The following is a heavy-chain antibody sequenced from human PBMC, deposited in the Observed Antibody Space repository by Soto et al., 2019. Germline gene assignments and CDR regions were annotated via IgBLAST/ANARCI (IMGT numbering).Heavy chain of an antibody. CDR2: MNPNSGNT. D-gene: IGHD3-9*01. V-gene: IGHV1-8*01. CDR1: GYTFTSYD. Sequence: ASVKVSCKASGYTFTSYDINWVRQATGQGLEWMGWMNPNSGNTGYAQKFQGRVTMTRNTSISTAYMELSSLRSEDTAVYYCARVGYDILSGYDYYYYYYMDVWGKGTXVTVSS. J-gene: IGHJ6*03. CDR3: ARVGYDILSGYDYYYYYYMDV.